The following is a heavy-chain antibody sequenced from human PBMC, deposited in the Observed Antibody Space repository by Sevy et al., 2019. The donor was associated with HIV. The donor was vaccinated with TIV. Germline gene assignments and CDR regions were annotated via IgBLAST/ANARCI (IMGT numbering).Heavy chain of an antibody. CDR2: ISGSGGST. Sequence: GGSLRLSCTASAFTFSSYVMSWVRKAPGKGLEWVSTISGSGGSTYYADSLRGRFTISRDNSKKTVDLEMNGLSAEDTSVYYCAKEEYSGYDFDYGGQGTLVTVSS. D-gene: IGHD5-12*01. CDR1: AFTFSSYV. J-gene: IGHJ4*02. CDR3: AKEEYSGYDFDY. V-gene: IGHV3-23*01.